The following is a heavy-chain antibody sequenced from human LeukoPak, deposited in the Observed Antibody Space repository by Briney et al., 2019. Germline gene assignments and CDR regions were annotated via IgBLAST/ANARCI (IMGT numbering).Heavy chain of an antibody. CDR1: GGSISSGGYY. CDR3: ARISGYGPFFDY. J-gene: IGHJ4*02. CDR2: IYYSGST. D-gene: IGHD5-18*01. V-gene: IGHV4-31*03. Sequence: PSETLSLTCTVSGGSISSGGYYWSWIRQHPGKGLEWIGYIYYSGSTYYNPSLKSRVTISVDTSKNQFSLKLSSVTAADTAVYYCARISGYGPFFDYWGQGTLVTVSS.